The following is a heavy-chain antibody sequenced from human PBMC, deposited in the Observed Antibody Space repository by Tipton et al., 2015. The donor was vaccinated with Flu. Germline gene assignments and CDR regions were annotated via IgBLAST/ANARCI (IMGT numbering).Heavy chain of an antibody. CDR2: VSGGGATT. V-gene: IGHV3-23*01. J-gene: IGHJ4*02. CDR3: AKVIPELVAGLDS. D-gene: IGHD6-19*01. Sequence: SLRLSCAASGFTFSRYAMSWVRQAPGKGLEWVSAVSGGGATTYFADSVKGRFTISRDNSKNTLFLQMNSLRVEDTAEYYCAKVIPELVAGLDSWGQGTLVTVSS. CDR1: GFTFSRYA.